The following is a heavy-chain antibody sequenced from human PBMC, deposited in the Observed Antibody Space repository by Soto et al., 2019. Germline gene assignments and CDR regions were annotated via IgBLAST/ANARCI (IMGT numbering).Heavy chain of an antibody. J-gene: IGHJ4*02. Sequence: QVHLVQSGAEVKKPGASVKVSCKGSGYAFTTYGITWVRQAPGQGLEWMGWISAHNGNTNYAQKLQVRVTVTRDTSTSTAYMELRSLISDDTAVYYCARGRDGDYWGQGALVTVSS. V-gene: IGHV1-18*01. CDR3: ARGRDGDY. D-gene: IGHD6-6*01. CDR2: ISAHNGNT. CDR1: GYAFTTYG.